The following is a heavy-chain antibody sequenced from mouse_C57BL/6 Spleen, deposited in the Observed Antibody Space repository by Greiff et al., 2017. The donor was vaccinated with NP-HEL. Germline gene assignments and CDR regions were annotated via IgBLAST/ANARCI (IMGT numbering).Heavy chain of an antibody. CDR2: ISYDGSN. CDR3: ARDQGSQFFDY. J-gene: IGHJ2*01. V-gene: IGHV3-6*01. Sequence: EVKLMESGPGLVKPSQSLSLTCSVTGYSITSGYYWNWIRQFPGNKLEWMGYISYDGSNNYNTSLKNRIPITRDTSRNQFFLKLNSVTTEDTATYYCARDQGSQFFDYWGQGTTLTVAS. D-gene: IGHD3-3*01. CDR1: GYSITSGYY.